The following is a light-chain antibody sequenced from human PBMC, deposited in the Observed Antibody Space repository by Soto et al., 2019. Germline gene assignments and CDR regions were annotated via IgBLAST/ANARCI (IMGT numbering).Light chain of an antibody. V-gene: IGKV3-20*01. J-gene: IGKJ1*01. CDR2: GAS. CDR3: QQYGSSPRT. Sequence: EIVLTQSPGTLSLSPGDRAPPSSRPSQRVTTGSLAWYQQKPGQAPRLLIYGASIRATGIPDRFSGSGSGTDFTLTISRLEPEDFAVYYCQQYGSSPRTFGQGTKVEIK. CDR1: QRVTTGS.